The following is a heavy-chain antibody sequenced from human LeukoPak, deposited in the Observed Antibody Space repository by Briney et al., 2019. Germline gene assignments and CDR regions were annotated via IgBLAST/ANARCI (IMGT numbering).Heavy chain of an antibody. J-gene: IGHJ6*01. V-gene: IGHV3-7*05. CDR2: IKQDGSEK. D-gene: IGHD3-16*01. Sequence: PGGSLRLSCAASGFTFSNYWMSWVRQAPGKGLEWVANIKQDGSEKYYVDSVKGRFTISRDSAKNSLYLQVNSLRAEDTAVYYCASTIISPVGGMDVWGEGSTVTVSS. CDR3: ASTIISPVGGMDV. CDR1: GFTFSNYW.